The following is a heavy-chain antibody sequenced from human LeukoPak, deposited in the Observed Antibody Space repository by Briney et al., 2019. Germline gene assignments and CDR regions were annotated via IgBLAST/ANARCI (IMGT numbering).Heavy chain of an antibody. CDR2: VSYSGTT. CDR3: ARESNGPFSHLDS. CDR1: GGSISSYY. D-gene: IGHD3-3*01. V-gene: IGHV4-59*01. J-gene: IGHJ4*02. Sequence: PSETLSLTCTVSGGSISSYYWDWIRQPPRKGLEWIGYVSYSGTTNYNPSLRGRVTISVDTSKNQFSLNLSAVTAADTAVYYCARESNGPFSHLDSWGQGTLVTVSS.